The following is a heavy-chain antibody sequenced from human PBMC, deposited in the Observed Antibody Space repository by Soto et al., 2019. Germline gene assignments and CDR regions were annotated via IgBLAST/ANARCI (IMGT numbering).Heavy chain of an antibody. J-gene: IGHJ4*02. CDR3: ARWLNDYVWGSYLFDY. CDR2: INAGNGNT. CDR1: GYTFTSYA. D-gene: IGHD3-16*01. V-gene: IGHV1-3*01. Sequence: ASVKVSCKASGYTFTSYAMHWVRQAPGQRLEWMGWINAGNGNTKYSQKFQGRVTITRDTSASTAYMELSSLRSEDTAVYYCARWLNDYVWGSYLFDYWGQGTLVTVSS.